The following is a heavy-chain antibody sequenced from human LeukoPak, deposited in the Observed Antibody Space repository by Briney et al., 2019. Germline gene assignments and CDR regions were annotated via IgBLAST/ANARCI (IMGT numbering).Heavy chain of an antibody. Sequence: GGSLRLSCSASGFIFTSYGMNWVRQAPGSGLQWVAYISAGSSNTFYADSVKGRFTISRDDAGNFLHLQMNSLSAEHTGVYYCARSAVQANTPFYFDFWGQGALVAVSS. D-gene: IGHD1-26*01. CDR2: ISAGSSNT. CDR3: ARSAVQANTPFYFDF. J-gene: IGHJ4*02. CDR1: GFIFTSYG. V-gene: IGHV3-48*01.